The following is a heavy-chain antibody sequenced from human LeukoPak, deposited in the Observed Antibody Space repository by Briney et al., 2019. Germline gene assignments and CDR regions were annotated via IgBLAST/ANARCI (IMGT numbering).Heavy chain of an antibody. CDR3: ARGYIVATIDC. CDR1: GFNFSDYY. CDR2: ISSSSSYT. D-gene: IGHD5-12*01. J-gene: IGHJ4*02. V-gene: IGHV3-11*06. Sequence: PGGSLRLSCAASGFNFSDYYMSWIRQAPGKGLEWVSYISSSSSYTNYADSVKGRFTISRDNAKNSLYLQMNSLRAEDTAVYYCARGYIVATIDCWGQGTLVTVSS.